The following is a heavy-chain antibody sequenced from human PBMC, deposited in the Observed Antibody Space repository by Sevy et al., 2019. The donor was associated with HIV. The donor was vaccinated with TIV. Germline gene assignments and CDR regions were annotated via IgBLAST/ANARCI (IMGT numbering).Heavy chain of an antibody. CDR3: AREFTGCDLHLDY. D-gene: IGHD5-12*01. J-gene: IGHJ4*02. CDR1: GFAFSTHA. Sequence: GGSLRLSCVASGFAFSTHAMHWVRQAPDKGLEWVAVISYDGTNKNYADSVKDRFTISTDNSKNTPYLQMNSLRAADTAVYYCAREFTGCDLHLDYWGQGTLVTVSS. CDR2: ISYDGTNK. V-gene: IGHV3-30-3*01.